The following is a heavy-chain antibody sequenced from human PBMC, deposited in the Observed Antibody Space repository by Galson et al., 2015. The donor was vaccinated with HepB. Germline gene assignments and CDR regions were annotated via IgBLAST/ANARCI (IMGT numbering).Heavy chain of an antibody. Sequence: PALVKPTQTLTLTCTFSGFSLSTSGMCVSWIRQPPGKALEWLALIDWDDDKYYSTSLKTRLTISKDTSKNQVVLTMTNMDPVDTATYYCARAHTSNEYGDYFDYWGQGTLVTVSS. J-gene: IGHJ4*02. CDR3: ARAHTSNEYGDYFDY. CDR2: IDWDDDK. CDR1: GFSLSTSGMC. V-gene: IGHV2-70*13. D-gene: IGHD4-17*01.